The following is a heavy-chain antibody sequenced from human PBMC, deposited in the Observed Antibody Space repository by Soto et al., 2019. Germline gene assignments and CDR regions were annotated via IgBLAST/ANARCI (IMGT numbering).Heavy chain of an antibody. D-gene: IGHD3-3*01. CDR2: ISISSSYI. V-gene: IGHV3-21*01. CDR1: GFTFSIYN. J-gene: IGHJ6*02. CDR3: ASTFFFGYNNYYYYYGMYV. Sequence: PRRSPRLSCAASGFTFSIYNMNWVRQAPGKGLEWVSSISISSSYIYYADSVKGRFTISRDNAKNSLYLQMNSLRAEDTAVYYCASTFFFGYNNYYYYYGMYVWGQVTMFIVSS.